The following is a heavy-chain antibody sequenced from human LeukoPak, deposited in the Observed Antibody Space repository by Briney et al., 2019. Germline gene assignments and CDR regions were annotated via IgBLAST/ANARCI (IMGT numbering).Heavy chain of an antibody. CDR1: GGTFSSYA. J-gene: IGHJ6*04. D-gene: IGHD3-10*01. V-gene: IGHV1-69*06. CDR2: IIPIFGTA. Sequence: GSSVKVSCEASGGTFSSYAISWVRQAPGQGLEWMGGIIPIFGTANYAQKFQGRVTITADKSTSTAYMELSSLRSEDTAVYYCARTDYGSGNGMDVWGKGTTVTVSS. CDR3: ARTDYGSGNGMDV.